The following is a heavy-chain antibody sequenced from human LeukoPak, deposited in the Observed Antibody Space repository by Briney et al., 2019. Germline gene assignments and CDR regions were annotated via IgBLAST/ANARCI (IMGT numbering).Heavy chain of an antibody. CDR1: GFTFSSNY. V-gene: IGHV3-53*01. D-gene: IGHD4-17*01. J-gene: IGHJ4*02. CDR3: ARGEDYGDYFDY. CDR2: VYSGGRT. Sequence: PGGSLRLSCAASGFTFSSNYMSWVRQAPGKGLEWVSVVYSGGRTYYADAVKGRFTISRDNSKNTLYLQMNSLRAEDTAVYYCARGEDYGDYFDYWGQGTLVTVSS.